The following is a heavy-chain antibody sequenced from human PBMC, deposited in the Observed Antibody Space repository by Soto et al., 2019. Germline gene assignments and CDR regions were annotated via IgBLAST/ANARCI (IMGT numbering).Heavy chain of an antibody. CDR1: EIIFSGYG. V-gene: IGHV3-33*01. Sequence: GGSLRLSCSASEIIFSGYGMHWVRQAPGKGLEWVAVIRYDGSNKYYADSVKGRFTISRDNSKNTLYLQMNSLRAEDTAVYYCAREGRITMIPYDAFDIWGQGTMVTVSS. D-gene: IGHD3-22*01. J-gene: IGHJ3*02. CDR3: AREGRITMIPYDAFDI. CDR2: IRYDGSNK.